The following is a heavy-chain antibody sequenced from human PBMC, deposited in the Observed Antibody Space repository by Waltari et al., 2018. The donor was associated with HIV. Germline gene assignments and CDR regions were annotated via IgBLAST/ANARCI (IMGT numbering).Heavy chain of an antibody. CDR3: ARGRSSRWARPWGGFDI. Sequence: QVQLIQSASEVRKPGASVNISCTASGYTLGSDALYLSRQAPGEGLEWMGGSNSESGLPTYAPAFIGHFDKSLNTSVSTTYLQINTLRPSDSAVYYCARGRSSRWARPWGGFDIWGQGTRVVVSS. J-gene: IGHJ3*02. D-gene: IGHD2-21*01. CDR2: SNSESGLP. V-gene: IGHV7-4-1*02. CDR1: GYTLGSDA.